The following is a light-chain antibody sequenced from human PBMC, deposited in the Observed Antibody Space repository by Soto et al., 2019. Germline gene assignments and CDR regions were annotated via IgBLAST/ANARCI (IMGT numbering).Light chain of an antibody. CDR3: QKYNGAPFT. V-gene: IGKV1-27*01. Sequence: DIQMTQSPSSLSASVGDRVTITCRASQGISNFLAWYQQKPGKVPKLLIYGASTLQSGVPSRFSGSGSGADFTLTISSLQPEDVATYYCQKYNGAPFTFGQGTRLEIK. J-gene: IGKJ5*01. CDR2: GAS. CDR1: QGISNF.